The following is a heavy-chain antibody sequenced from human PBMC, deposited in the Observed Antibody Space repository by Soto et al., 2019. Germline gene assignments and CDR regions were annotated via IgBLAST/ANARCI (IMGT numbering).Heavy chain of an antibody. D-gene: IGHD3-22*01. Sequence: SETLSLTCAVYGGSFSGYYWSWIRQPPGKGLEWIGEINHSGSTNYNPSLKSRVTISVDPSKNQFSLKLSSVTAADTAVYYCARRGYYYPLGHWGQGTLVTVSS. CDR3: ARRGYYYPLGH. CDR1: GGSFSGYY. J-gene: IGHJ4*02. CDR2: INHSGST. V-gene: IGHV4-34*01.